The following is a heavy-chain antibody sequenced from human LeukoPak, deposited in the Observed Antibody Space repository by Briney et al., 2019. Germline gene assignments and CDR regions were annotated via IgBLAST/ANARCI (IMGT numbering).Heavy chain of an antibody. J-gene: IGHJ6*03. CDR3: ASIAVADDYHYYMDV. Sequence: SETLSLTCAVYGGSFSGYYWSWIRQPPGKGLEWIGEINHSGSTNYNPSLKSRVTISVDTSKNQFSLKLSSVTAADTAVYYCASIAVADDYHYYMDVWGKGTTVTVSS. D-gene: IGHD6-19*01. V-gene: IGHV4-34*01. CDR2: INHSGST. CDR1: GGSFSGYY.